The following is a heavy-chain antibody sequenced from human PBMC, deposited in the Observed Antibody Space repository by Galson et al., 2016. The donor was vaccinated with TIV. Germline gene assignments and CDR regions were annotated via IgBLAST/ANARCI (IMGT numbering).Heavy chain of an antibody. CDR3: ARGTPGAAGGLGF. J-gene: IGHJ4*02. CDR1: GFSLSTSGMS. D-gene: IGHD6-13*01. V-gene: IGHV2-70*11. Sequence: PALVKPTQTLTVTCTFSGFSLSTSGMSVTWIRQPPGKALEWLARIDWDDDKYYSTSLKTRLTISKDTSKNQVVLTMTNMDPVGTATYYCARGTPGAAGGLGFWGQGTLVTVSS. CDR2: IDWDDDK.